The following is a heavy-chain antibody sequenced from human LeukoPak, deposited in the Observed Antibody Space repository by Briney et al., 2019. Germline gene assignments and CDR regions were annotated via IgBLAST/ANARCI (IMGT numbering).Heavy chain of an antibody. CDR2: VNAGNGKT. CDR3: AGRTYYYESSGYYYDAFDI. D-gene: IGHD3-22*01. J-gene: IGHJ3*02. CDR1: GYTFTRYA. Sequence: GASVKVSCTASGYTFTRYALHWVRQAPRQRLEWMGWVNAGNGKTKYSQKFQGRVTITRDTSASAAYMELNSLRSEDTAVYYCAGRTYYYESSGYYYDAFDIWGQGTMVTVSS. V-gene: IGHV1-3*01.